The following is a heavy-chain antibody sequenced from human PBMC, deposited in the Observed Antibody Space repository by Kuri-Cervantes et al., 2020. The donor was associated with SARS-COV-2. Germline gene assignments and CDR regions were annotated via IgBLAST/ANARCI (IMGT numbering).Heavy chain of an antibody. D-gene: IGHD3-22*01. J-gene: IGHJ6*02. CDR3: ARGGDYYDSSGYLSWGYYYGMDV. CDR1: GYTFTSYG. CDR2: ISAYNGNT. Sequence: ASVKVSCKASGYTFTSYGISWVRQAPGQGLEWMGWISAYNGNTNYAQKLQGRVTMTTDTSTSTAYMELRSLRSDDTAVYYCARGGDYYDSSGYLSWGYYYGMDVWSQGTTVTVSS. V-gene: IGHV1-18*01.